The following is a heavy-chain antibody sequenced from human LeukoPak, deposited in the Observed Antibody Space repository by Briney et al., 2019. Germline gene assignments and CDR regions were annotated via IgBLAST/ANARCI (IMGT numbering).Heavy chain of an antibody. CDR1: GGSFSGYS. CDR2: IYHSGST. Sequence: SETLSLTCAVSGGSFSGYSWSWIRQPPGKGLEWVGYIYHSGSTYYYPSLKSRVTISVDTSKNQYSLKLSSVSAADTAVYYCAITTYSGSYTYWGQGTLVTVSS. CDR3: AITTYSGSYTY. V-gene: IGHV4-59*04. D-gene: IGHD1-26*01. J-gene: IGHJ4*02.